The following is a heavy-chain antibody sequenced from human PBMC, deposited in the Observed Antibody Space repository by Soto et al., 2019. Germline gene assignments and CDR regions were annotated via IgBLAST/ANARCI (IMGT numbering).Heavy chain of an antibody. CDR3: ARRSTAMVEYYYYGMDV. Sequence: GESLKISCKGSGYSFTSYWISWVRQMPGKGLEWMGRIDPSDSYTNYSPSFQGHVTISADKSISTAYLQWSSLKALDTAMYYCARRSTAMVEYYYYGMDVWGQGTTVTVSS. J-gene: IGHJ6*02. CDR1: GYSFTSYW. V-gene: IGHV5-10-1*01. CDR2: IDPSDSYT. D-gene: IGHD5-18*01.